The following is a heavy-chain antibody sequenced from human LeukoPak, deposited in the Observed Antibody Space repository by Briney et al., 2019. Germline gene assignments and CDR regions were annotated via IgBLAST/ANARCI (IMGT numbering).Heavy chain of an antibody. J-gene: IGHJ6*02. V-gene: IGHV3-23*01. Sequence: PGGSLRLSCAASGVTFSSYTLNWVRQAPGKGLEWVSAIRDDVANTYYADSVKGRFTISRDDSGNTLHLQMNSLRAEDTAVYYCAREGVVDDFWSGYQNYYGMDVWGQGTTVTVSS. CDR3: AREGVVDDFWSGYQNYYGMDV. D-gene: IGHD3-3*01. CDR2: IRDDVANT. CDR1: GVTFSSYT.